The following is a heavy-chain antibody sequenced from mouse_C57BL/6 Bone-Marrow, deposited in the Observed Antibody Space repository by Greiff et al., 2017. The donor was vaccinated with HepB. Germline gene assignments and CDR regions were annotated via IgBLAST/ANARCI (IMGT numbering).Heavy chain of an antibody. CDR1: GFTFRSYA. D-gene: IGHD1-1*01. CDR2: ISSGGDYI. CDR3: TRGDYYGSSYGFAY. V-gene: IGHV5-9-1*02. J-gene: IGHJ3*01. Sequence: EVMLVESGAGLVKPGGSLKLSCAASGFTFRSYAMSWVRQTPEQRLEWVAYISSGGDYIYYADTVKGRFTLSRDNARNTLDLQMSRLKSEDAAMYYCTRGDYYGSSYGFAYWGQGTLVTVSA.